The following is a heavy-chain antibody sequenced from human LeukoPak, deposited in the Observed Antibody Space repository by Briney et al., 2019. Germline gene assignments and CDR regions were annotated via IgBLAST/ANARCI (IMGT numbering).Heavy chain of an antibody. V-gene: IGHV4-59*01. CDR1: VWSISNYY. D-gene: IGHD3-10*01. CDR3: ARDGSRGRSPYYYYYGMDV. J-gene: IGHJ6*02. CDR2: IYYCGST. Sequence: TETLSLTCIVCVWSISNYYWSWLRQPPGKGLEWMGYIYYCGSTNYNPSHKSRVTISVDTSKNQFSLKLSSVTAAATAVYYCARDGSRGRSPYYYYYGMDVWGQGTTVTVSS.